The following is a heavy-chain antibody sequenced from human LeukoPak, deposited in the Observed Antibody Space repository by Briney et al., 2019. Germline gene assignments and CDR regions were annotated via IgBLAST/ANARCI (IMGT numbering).Heavy chain of an antibody. CDR3: ASSIAAVATGIEY. D-gene: IGHD6-6*01. Sequence: PGGSLRLSCAASGFTFSTYAMHWVRQAPGKGLEWVAVIWYDGGNKYYSDSVKGRFTISRDNSKNTLYLQMNSLRAEDTAVYYCASSIAAVATGIEYWGQGTLVTVSS. J-gene: IGHJ4*02. CDR2: IWYDGGNK. CDR1: GFTFSTYA. V-gene: IGHV3-33*01.